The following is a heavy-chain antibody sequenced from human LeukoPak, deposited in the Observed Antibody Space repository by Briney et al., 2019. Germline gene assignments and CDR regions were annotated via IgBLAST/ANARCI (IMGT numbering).Heavy chain of an antibody. CDR2: IYYSGST. CDR1: GGSISSYY. CDR3: ARSSLRYVSGGFLGYFDY. D-gene: IGHD3-9*01. V-gene: IGHV4-59*01. Sequence: PSETLSLTCTVSGGSISSYYWSWIRQPPGKGLEWIGYIYYSGSTIYTPSLKSRVTISVDTSKNPFSLKLSSVSAADTAVYYCARSSLRYVSGGFLGYFDYWGQGTLVTVSS. J-gene: IGHJ4*02.